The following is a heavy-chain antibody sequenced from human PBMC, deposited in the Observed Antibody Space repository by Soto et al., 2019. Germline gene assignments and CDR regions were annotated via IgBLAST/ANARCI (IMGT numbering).Heavy chain of an antibody. Sequence: PGGSLRLSCAASGFTFSSYSMNWVRQAPGKGLEWVSSISSSSSYIYYADSVKGRFTISRDNAKNSLYLQMNSLRAEDTAVYYCASGETMTTVTPFDYWGQGTLVTVSS. J-gene: IGHJ4*02. CDR2: ISSSSSYI. V-gene: IGHV3-21*01. D-gene: IGHD4-17*01. CDR1: GFTFSSYS. CDR3: ASGETMTTVTPFDY.